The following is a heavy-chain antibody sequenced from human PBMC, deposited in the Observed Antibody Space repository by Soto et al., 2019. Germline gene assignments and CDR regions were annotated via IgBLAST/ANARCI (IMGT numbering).Heavy chain of an antibody. CDR3: ARAYSSGWSGDFDY. J-gene: IGHJ4*02. D-gene: IGHD6-19*01. V-gene: IGHV1-69*12. CDR2: IIPLFGVP. Sequence: QVQLVQSGAEVKKPGSSVKVSCKSSGGTFSNYAINWVRQAPGQGLEWMGGIIPLFGVPNYAQKFQGRVTITAGDSTTTAYMELSSLRAEDTAVYYCARAYSSGWSGDFDYWDQGILVTVSS. CDR1: GGTFSNYA.